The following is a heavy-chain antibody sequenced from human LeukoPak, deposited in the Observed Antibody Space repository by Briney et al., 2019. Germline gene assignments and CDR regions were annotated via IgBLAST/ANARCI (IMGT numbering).Heavy chain of an antibody. CDR3: AREIMSHYFDY. D-gene: IGHD3-16*01. CDR1: GGSISSYY. J-gene: IGHJ4*02. V-gene: IGHV4-59*12. CDR2: IYYSGST. Sequence: SETLSLTCTVSGGSISSYYWSWIRQPPGKGLEWIGYIYYSGSTNYNPSLKSRVTISVDTSKNQFSLKLSSVTAADTAVYYCAREIMSHYFDYWGQGTLVTVSS.